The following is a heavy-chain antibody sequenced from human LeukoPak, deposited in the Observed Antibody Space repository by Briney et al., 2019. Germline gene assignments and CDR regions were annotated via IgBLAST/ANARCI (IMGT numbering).Heavy chain of an antibody. CDR1: GGSISSYY. D-gene: IGHD2-15*01. V-gene: IGHV4-4*07. CDR2: IYTSGST. CDR3: ARGGVVAAPGDAFDI. Sequence: SETLSLTCTVSGGSISSYYWSWIRQPAGKGLEWIGRIYTSGSTNYNPSLKSRVTMSADTSKNQFSLRLSSVTAADTALYYCARGGVVAAPGDAFDIWGQGTMVTVFS. J-gene: IGHJ3*02.